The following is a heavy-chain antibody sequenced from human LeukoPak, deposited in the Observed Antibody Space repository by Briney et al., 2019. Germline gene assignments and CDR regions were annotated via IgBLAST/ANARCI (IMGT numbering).Heavy chain of an antibody. CDR3: ARDLRNSGMWYFDY. J-gene: IGHJ4*02. D-gene: IGHD4-23*01. CDR2: ISAYNGNT. V-gene: IGHV1-18*01. CDR1: GYTFTSYG. Sequence: ASVKVSCKASGYTFTSYGISWLRQAPGQGLEWMGWISAYNGNTNYAQKLQGRVTMTTDTSTSTAYMELRSLRSDDTAVYYCARDLRNSGMWYFDYWGQGTLVTVSS.